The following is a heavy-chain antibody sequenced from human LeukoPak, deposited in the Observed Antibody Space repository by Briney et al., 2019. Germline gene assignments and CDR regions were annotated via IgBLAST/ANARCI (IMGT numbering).Heavy chain of an antibody. CDR2: TYYRSKWYN. CDR1: GDSVSSNSAA. Sequence: SQTLSLTCAISGDSVSSNSAAWNWTRQSPSRGLEWLGRTYYRSKWYNDYAVSVKSRITINPDTSKNQFSLQLNSVTPEDTAVYYCARDGGLEGSSFDPWGQGTLVTVSS. D-gene: IGHD6-13*01. J-gene: IGHJ5*02. CDR3: ARDGGLEGSSFDP. V-gene: IGHV6-1*01.